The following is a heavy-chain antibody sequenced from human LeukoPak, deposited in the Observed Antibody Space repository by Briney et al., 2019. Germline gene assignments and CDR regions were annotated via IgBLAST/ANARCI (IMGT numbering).Heavy chain of an antibody. CDR1: GGSISSFY. J-gene: IGHJ3*02. CDR2: IYYSGST. D-gene: IGHD6-19*01. CDR3: ARDRYSSGWYNAFDI. Sequence: SETLSLTCSVSGGSISSFYWSWIRQPPGKGLEWIGYIYYSGSTNYNPSLKSRVTISVDTSKNQFSLKLSSVTAADTAVYYCARDRYSSGWYNAFDIWGQGTMVTVSS. V-gene: IGHV4-59*01.